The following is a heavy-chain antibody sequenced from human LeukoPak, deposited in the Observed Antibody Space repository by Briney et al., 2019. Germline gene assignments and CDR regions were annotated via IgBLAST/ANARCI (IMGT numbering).Heavy chain of an antibody. Sequence: SQTLSLTCTVSGGSISSGGYYWSWIRQHPGKGLEWIGYIYYSGSTYYNPSLKSRVTISVDTSKNQFSLKLSSVTAADTAVYYCARGVYSGYGYFDYWGQGTLVTVSS. V-gene: IGHV4-31*03. J-gene: IGHJ4*02. CDR2: IYYSGST. CDR1: GGSISSGGYY. D-gene: IGHD5-12*01. CDR3: ARGVYSGYGYFDY.